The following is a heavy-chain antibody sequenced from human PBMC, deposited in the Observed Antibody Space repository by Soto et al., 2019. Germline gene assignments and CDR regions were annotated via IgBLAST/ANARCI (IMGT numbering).Heavy chain of an antibody. CDR1: GFTFGRYA. Sequence: EVQLLESGGVLAQPGGSLRLSCAASGFTFGRYAMGWVRQVSGKGLEWVSGISSSSGSTYYADSVKGRFTISRDNSKNPMYLQTNSLRVEDTAVYYCAKRVTSMIKGGFEQWGQGTLVSVSS. V-gene: IGHV3-23*01. D-gene: IGHD3-16*01. CDR2: ISSSSGST. J-gene: IGHJ4*02. CDR3: AKRVTSMIKGGFEQ.